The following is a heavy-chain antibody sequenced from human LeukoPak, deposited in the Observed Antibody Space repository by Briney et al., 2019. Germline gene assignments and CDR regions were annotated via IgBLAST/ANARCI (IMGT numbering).Heavy chain of an antibody. J-gene: IGHJ4*02. CDR2: FDPEDGET. CDR3: ARDPHWSSRNKYFDY. D-gene: IGHD2-2*01. CDR1: GYTLTELS. Sequence: ASVKVSCKVSGYTLTELSMHWVRQAPGKGLEWMGGFDPEDGETIYAQKLQGRVTMTTDTSTSTAYMELRNLRSDDTAVYYCARDPHWSSRNKYFDYWGQGTLVTVSS. V-gene: IGHV1-24*01.